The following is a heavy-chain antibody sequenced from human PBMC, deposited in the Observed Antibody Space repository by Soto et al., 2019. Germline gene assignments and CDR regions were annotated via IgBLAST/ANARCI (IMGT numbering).Heavy chain of an antibody. CDR2: ISYDGTTT. Sequence: VQLVESGGGVVQPGGSLRLSWAASGFTFTSYTMHWVRQAPGKGLEWVAVISYDGTTTDYVDAVKGRFTISRDTSKSTLYLQMNNLRHDDTAMYDHARDRAYGEPTCFDPWGQETLVTVSS. CDR1: GFTFTSYT. V-gene: IGHV3-30-3*01. CDR3: ARDRAYGEPTCFDP. D-gene: IGHD4-17*01. J-gene: IGHJ5*02.